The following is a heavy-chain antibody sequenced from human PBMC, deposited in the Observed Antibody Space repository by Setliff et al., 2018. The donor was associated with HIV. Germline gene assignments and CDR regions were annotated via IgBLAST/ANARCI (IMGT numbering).Heavy chain of an antibody. D-gene: IGHD3-10*01. J-gene: IGHJ4*02. Sequence: PSETLSLTCTVSGVSISNYYWSWIRQPAGKGLEWIGRIYTSGNTNYNPSLKSRVTMSVDTSKKQFSLKLTSVTAADTAVYYCAGHFYYSGSGIWAGLDSWGQGTQVTVSS. CDR3: AGHFYYSGSGIWAGLDS. CDR1: GVSISNYY. V-gene: IGHV4-4*07. CDR2: IYTSGNT.